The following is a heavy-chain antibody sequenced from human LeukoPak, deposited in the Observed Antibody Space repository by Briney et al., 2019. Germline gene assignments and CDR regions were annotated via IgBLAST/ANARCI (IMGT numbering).Heavy chain of an antibody. CDR2: IYSSGRT. Sequence: PSETLSLTCTVSGGSFTDYFWGWIRQPPGKGREWIGSIYSSGRTFYNPSLKNRVSISLDTSKGQFSLNLDSVTAADTAVYFCTRDRAHGTQDYWGQGTLVTVS. CDR1: GGSFTDYF. CDR3: TRDRAHGTQDY. D-gene: IGHD1-26*01. J-gene: IGHJ4*02. V-gene: IGHV4-39*07.